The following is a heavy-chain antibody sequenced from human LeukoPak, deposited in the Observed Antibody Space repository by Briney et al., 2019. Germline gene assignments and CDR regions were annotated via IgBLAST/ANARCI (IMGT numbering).Heavy chain of an antibody. CDR1: GYTFTSYD. J-gene: IGHJ3*02. CDR2: MNPNSGNT. CDR3: ARIPYYGGNSGDAFDI. D-gene: IGHD4-23*01. Sequence: ASVKVSCKASGYTFTSYDINWVRQATGQGLEWMGWMNPNSGNTGYAQKFQGRVTMTRNTPISTAYMELSSLRSEDTAVYYCARIPYYGGNSGDAFDIWGQGTMVTVSS. V-gene: IGHV1-8*01.